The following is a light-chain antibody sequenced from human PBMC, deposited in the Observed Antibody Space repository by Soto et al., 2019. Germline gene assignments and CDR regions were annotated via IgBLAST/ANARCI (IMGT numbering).Light chain of an antibody. V-gene: IGLV1-44*01. CDR1: SSNIGSNF. CDR2: TNN. J-gene: IGLJ3*02. Sequence: QSVLTQPPSASGTPGQRVTISCSGSSSNIGSNFVSWYQQFPGTAPKLLIYTNNQRPSGVPDRFSGSKSGTSASLAISGLQSEHEADYYCAAWDDSLNGWVFGGGTKLTVL. CDR3: AAWDDSLNGWV.